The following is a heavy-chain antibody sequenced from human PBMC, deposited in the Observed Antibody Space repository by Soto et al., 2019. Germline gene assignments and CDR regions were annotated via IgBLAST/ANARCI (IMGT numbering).Heavy chain of an antibody. Sequence: GGSLRLSCAASGFIFDDYVMTWVRQAPGKGLEFVGAIRSGGTTEYAASVRGRFTVARDDSKSIAYLEMNGLKADVSAVYYCTIWPGSGHSNFEDWGQGTLVTVSS. CDR1: GFIFDDYV. D-gene: IGHD6-19*01. CDR2: IRSGGTT. J-gene: IGHJ4*02. CDR3: TIWPGSGHSNFED. V-gene: IGHV3-49*04.